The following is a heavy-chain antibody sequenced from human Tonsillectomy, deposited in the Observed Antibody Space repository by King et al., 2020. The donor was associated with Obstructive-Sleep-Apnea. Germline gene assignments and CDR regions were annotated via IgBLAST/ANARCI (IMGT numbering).Heavy chain of an antibody. CDR3: ARDLSPGYCSGGSCPPRGY. J-gene: IGHJ4*02. CDR1: GFTFSSYG. CDR2: IWYDGSNK. V-gene: IGHV3-33*01. D-gene: IGHD2-15*01. Sequence: VQLVESGGGVVQPGRSLRLSCAASGFTFSSYGMHWVRQAPGKGLEWVAVIWYDGSNKYYADSVKGRLTISRDNSKNTLYLQMNSLRAEDTAVYYCARDLSPGYCSGGSCPPRGYWGQGTLVTVSS.